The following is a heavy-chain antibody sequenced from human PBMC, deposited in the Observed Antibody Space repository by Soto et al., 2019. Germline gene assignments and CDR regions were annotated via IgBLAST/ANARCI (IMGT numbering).Heavy chain of an antibody. CDR1: GLTLSSYE. D-gene: IGHD3-22*01. J-gene: IGHJ4*02. Sequence: GLLRLTCGAAGLTLSSYEMNWFGHAPGKGVEWISYISGSGTTIYYADSAKGRFTISRDNATNSLYLQMHSLRVEDTAVYYWARGPGSGYYYFDYWGRGTLVTVPA. CDR2: ISGSGTTI. V-gene: IGHV3-48*03. CDR3: ARGPGSGYYYFDY.